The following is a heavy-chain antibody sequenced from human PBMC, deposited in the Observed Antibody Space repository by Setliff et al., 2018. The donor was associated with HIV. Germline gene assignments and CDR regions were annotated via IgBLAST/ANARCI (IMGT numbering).Heavy chain of an antibody. J-gene: IGHJ4*02. V-gene: IGHV3-23*01. CDR3: ARDWRSGYDLNFDY. Sequence: GGSLRLSCEASGFSFSTNAMGWVRQAPGKGLEWVSGIDNTDKTLYADSVKGRLTISRDISKNSLYPQMNSLRAEDTAIYYCARDWRSGYDLNFDYWGQGTLVTVSS. D-gene: IGHD5-12*01. CDR2: IDNTDKT. CDR1: GFSFSTNA.